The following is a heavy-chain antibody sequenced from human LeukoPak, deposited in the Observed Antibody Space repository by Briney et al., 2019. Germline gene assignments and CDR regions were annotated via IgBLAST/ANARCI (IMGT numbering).Heavy chain of an antibody. CDR2: IRSKAYGGTT. Sequence: GGSLRLSCTASGFTFGDYAKSWVRQAPGKGLEWVGFIRSKAYGGTTEYAASVKGRFTISRDDSKSIAYLQMNSLKTEDTAVYYCTRRLEMATIFWGQGTLVTVSS. D-gene: IGHD5-24*01. CDR3: TRRLEMATIF. V-gene: IGHV3-49*04. CDR1: GFTFGDYA. J-gene: IGHJ4*02.